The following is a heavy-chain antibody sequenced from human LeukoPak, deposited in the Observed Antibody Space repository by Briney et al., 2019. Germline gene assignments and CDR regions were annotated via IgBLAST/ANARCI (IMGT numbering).Heavy chain of an antibody. V-gene: IGHV3-30*02. D-gene: IGHD3-3*01. CDR1: GFTFSSYG. Sequence: GGSLRLSCAASGFTFSSYGMHWVRQAPGKGLEWVAFIRYDGSNKYYADSVKGRFTISRDNSKNTLYLQRNSLRAEDTAVYYCARVPRLGYYDFWSGYYRGPFDYWGQGTLVTVSS. J-gene: IGHJ4*02. CDR3: ARVPRLGYYDFWSGYYRGPFDY. CDR2: IRYDGSNK.